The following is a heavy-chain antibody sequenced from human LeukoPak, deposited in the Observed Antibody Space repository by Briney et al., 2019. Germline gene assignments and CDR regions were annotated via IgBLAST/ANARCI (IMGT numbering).Heavy chain of an antibody. J-gene: IGHJ4*02. CDR2: IYYSGST. V-gene: IGHV4-38-2*02. CDR3: ARFNSGSYQHYFDC. D-gene: IGHD1-26*01. CDR1: GYSISSGYY. Sequence: SETLSLTCTVSGYSISSGYYWGWIRQPPGKGLEWIGSIYYSGSTYYNPSLKSRVTISVDTSKNQFSLKLSSVTAADTAMYYCARFNSGSYQHYFDCWGQGTLVTVSS.